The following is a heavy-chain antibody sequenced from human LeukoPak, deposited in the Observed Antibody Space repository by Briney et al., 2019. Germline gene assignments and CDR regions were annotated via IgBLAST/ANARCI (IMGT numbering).Heavy chain of an antibody. D-gene: IGHD3-22*01. CDR3: ARPYYYDSSYAFDI. CDR1: GGSISSYY. CDR2: IYYSGST. J-gene: IGHJ3*02. V-gene: IGHV4-59*08. Sequence: SETLPLTCTVSGGSISSYYWSWIRQPPGKGLEWIGYIYYSGSTNYNPSLKSRVTISVDTSKNQFSLKLSSVTAADTAVYYCARPYYYDSSYAFDIWGQGTMVTVSS.